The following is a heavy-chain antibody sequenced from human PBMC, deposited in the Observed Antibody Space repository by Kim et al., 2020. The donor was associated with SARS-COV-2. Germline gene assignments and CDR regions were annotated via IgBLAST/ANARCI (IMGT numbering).Heavy chain of an antibody. V-gene: IGHV4-39*01. CDR3: ARREVLGVTGFDY. Sequence: NPPLRGRVTITVDASTNQFSLKLSSVTAADTAVYYCARREVLGVTGFDYWGQGTLVTVSS. J-gene: IGHJ4*02. D-gene: IGHD3-16*01.